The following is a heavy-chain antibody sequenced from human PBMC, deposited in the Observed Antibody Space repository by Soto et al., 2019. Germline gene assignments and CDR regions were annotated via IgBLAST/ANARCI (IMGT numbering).Heavy chain of an antibody. CDR3: ARQHRAAGISPEFDP. CDR1: GYSFTSYW. Sequence: PGESLKISCKGSGYSFTSYWISWVRQMPGKGLEWMGRIDPSDSYTNYSPSFQGHVTISADKSISTAYLQWSSLKASDTAMYYCARQHRAAGISPEFDPWGQGTLVTVSS. CDR2: IDPSDSYT. D-gene: IGHD6-13*01. V-gene: IGHV5-10-1*01. J-gene: IGHJ5*02.